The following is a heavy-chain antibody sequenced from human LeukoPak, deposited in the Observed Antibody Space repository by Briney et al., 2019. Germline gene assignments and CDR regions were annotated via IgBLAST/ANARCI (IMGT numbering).Heavy chain of an antibody. Sequence: PGGSLRLSCAASGFTSSDYWMHWVRHAPGKGLVWVSRMNSAGTTTNYADSVKGRFTISRDTAKNTLYLQMNSLRVEDTAVYYCVKNDGWFHLAQWGQGTLVTVSS. V-gene: IGHV3-74*01. J-gene: IGHJ4*02. CDR1: GFTSSDYW. CDR3: VKNDGWFHLAQ. D-gene: IGHD6-19*01. CDR2: MNSAGTTT.